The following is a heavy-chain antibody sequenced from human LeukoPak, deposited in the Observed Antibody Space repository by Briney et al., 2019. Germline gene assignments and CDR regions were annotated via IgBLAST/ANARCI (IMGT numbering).Heavy chain of an antibody. D-gene: IGHD3/OR15-3a*01. V-gene: IGHV1-2*02. Sequence: ASVKVSCKTSGYTFTGYYMHWVRQAPGQGLEWMGWINPNSGGTNYAQKFQGRVTMTRDTSISTAYMKLSSLGSEDTAVYYCARSDFRAWNAFDIWGQGTLVTVSS. CDR1: GYTFTGYY. CDR3: ARSDFRAWNAFDI. J-gene: IGHJ3*02. CDR2: INPNSGGT.